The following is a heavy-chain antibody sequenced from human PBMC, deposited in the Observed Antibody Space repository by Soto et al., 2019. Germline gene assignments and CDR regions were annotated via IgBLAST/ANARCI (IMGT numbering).Heavy chain of an antibody. D-gene: IGHD2-15*01. V-gene: IGHV3-23*01. CDR3: AKQAVVVAATPWFDP. J-gene: IGHJ5*02. CDR1: GFTFSTCA. CDR2: ISGGGGST. Sequence: EVQLLESGGGLVQPGGSLRLSCAASGFTFSTCAMNWVRQAPGKGLEWVSSISGGGGSTYYGDSVKGRFPISRDNSKNTLYLQINSLRADDTAVYYCAKQAVVVAATPWFDPWGQGTRGTGSS.